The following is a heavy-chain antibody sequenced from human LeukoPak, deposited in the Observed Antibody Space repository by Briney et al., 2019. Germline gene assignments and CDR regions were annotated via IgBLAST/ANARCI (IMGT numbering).Heavy chain of an antibody. J-gene: IGHJ4*02. CDR1: GFTFSSYG. Sequence: GGSLRLSCAAPGFTFSSYGMPWVRQAPGKGLEWVAVISYDGSNKYYADSVKGRFTISRDNSKNTLYLQMNSLRAEDTAVYYCAKDSGSSWYSQSSFDYWGQGTLVTVSS. D-gene: IGHD6-13*01. CDR3: AKDSGSSWYSQSSFDY. V-gene: IGHV3-30*18. CDR2: ISYDGSNK.